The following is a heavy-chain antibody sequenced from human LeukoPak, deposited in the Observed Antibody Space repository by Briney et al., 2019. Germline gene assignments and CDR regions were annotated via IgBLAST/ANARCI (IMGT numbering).Heavy chain of an antibody. V-gene: IGHV3-33*01. CDR3: ARDPQPGPFYYYYYMDV. J-gene: IGHJ6*03. D-gene: IGHD3-16*01. CDR1: GFTFSSYG. CDR2: IWYDGSNK. Sequence: GRSLRLSCAASGFTFSSYGIHWVRQAPGKGLEWVAVIWYDGSNKYYADSVKGRFTISRDNSKNTLYLQMNSLRAEATAVYYCARDPQPGPFYYYYYMDVWGKGTTVTVSS.